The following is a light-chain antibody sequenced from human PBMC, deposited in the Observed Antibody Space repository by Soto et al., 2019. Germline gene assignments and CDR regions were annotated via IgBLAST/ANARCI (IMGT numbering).Light chain of an antibody. CDR3: QEYGSPPKT. CDR2: GEY. CDR1: QSVSSSY. V-gene: IGKV3-20*01. J-gene: IGKJ1*01. Sequence: EIVLTQSPGTLSLSPGERATLSCRASQSVSSSYLAWYQQKPGQAPRLLIYGEYIRATGIPDRFSGSGSGKDFTLTISRLEPEDFAVYYWQEYGSPPKTFGQGTKVEIK.